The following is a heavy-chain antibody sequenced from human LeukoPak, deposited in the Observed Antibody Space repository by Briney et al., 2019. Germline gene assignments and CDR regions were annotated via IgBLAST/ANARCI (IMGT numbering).Heavy chain of an antibody. V-gene: IGHV1-8*01. CDR2: MNPNSGNT. Sequence: ASVKVSCKASGYTFTSYDINWMRQATGQGLEWMGWMNPNSGNTGYAQKFQGRVTMTRNTSISTAYMELSSLRSEDTAVYYCARGLRGYYDSSGPIWFDPWGQGTLVTVSS. D-gene: IGHD3-22*01. J-gene: IGHJ5*02. CDR1: GYTFTSYD. CDR3: ARGLRGYYDSSGPIWFDP.